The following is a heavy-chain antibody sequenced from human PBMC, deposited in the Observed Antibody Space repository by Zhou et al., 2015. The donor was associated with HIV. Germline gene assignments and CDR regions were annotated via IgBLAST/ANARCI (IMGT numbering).Heavy chain of an antibody. CDR2: IVPIFGTA. CDR3: ARSSPNPVPYWYSDL. D-gene: IGHD2-2*01. Sequence: QVQLVQSGAEVRKPGSSVRVSCKASGGTFSSCAISWVRQAPGQGLEWIGGIVPIFGTANYAQKFQGRVTITADESTSTAYMEMRNLRSDDTAVYFCARSSPNPVPYWYSDLWGRGTLVTVSS. J-gene: IGHJ2*01. CDR1: GGTFSSCA. V-gene: IGHV1-69*01.